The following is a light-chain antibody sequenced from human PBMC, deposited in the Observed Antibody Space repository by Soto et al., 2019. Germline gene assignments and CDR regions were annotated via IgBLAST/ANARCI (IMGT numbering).Light chain of an antibody. J-gene: IGLJ2*01. CDR3: QVWDSSTVV. V-gene: IGLV3-9*01. CDR1: NIGTKS. CDR2: RDN. Sequence: SYELTQPLSVSVALGQTGRITCGGNNIGTKSVHWYQQKPGQAPVLVIYRDNNRPSGIPERFSGSNSGNTATLTISRAQAGDEADYSCQVWDSSTVVFGGGTQLTVL.